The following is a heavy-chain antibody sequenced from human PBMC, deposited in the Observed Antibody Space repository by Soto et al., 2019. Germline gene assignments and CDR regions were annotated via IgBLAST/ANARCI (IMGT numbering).Heavy chain of an antibody. Sequence: GGSLRLSCAASGFTFSSYGMHWVRQAPGKGLEWVAVIWYDGSNKYYADSVKGRFTISRDNSKNTLYLQMNSLRAEDTAVYYCARDFGGFWSGSGDDAFDIWGQGTMVTVSS. CDR3: ARDFGGFWSGSGDDAFDI. D-gene: IGHD3-3*01. J-gene: IGHJ3*02. CDR2: IWYDGSNK. V-gene: IGHV3-33*01. CDR1: GFTFSSYG.